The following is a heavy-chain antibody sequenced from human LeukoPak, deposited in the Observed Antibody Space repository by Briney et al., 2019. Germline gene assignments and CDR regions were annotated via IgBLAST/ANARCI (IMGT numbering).Heavy chain of an antibody. Sequence: PGGSLRLSCAASGFTLSSYSMNWVRQAPGKGLEWVSSISSSSYIYYADSVKGRFTISRDNAKNSLYLQMNSLRAEDTAVYYCAGRSAIAARRIFDPWGQGTLVTVSS. D-gene: IGHD6-6*01. V-gene: IGHV3-21*01. CDR2: ISSSSYI. CDR3: AGRSAIAARRIFDP. J-gene: IGHJ5*02. CDR1: GFTLSSYS.